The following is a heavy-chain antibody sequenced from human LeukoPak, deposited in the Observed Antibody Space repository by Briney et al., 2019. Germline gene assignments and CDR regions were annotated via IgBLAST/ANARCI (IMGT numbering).Heavy chain of an antibody. CDR2: ISGSGGST. V-gene: IGHV3-23*01. CDR3: AKETYNWNGNWFDP. Sequence: GGTLRLSCAASGFTFSRNGMTWVRQAPGKGLEWVSAISGSGGSTYYADSVKGRFTISRDNSKNTLYLQMNSLRAEDTAVYYCAKETYNWNGNWFDPWGQGTLVTVSS. CDR1: GFTFSRNG. D-gene: IGHD1-20*01. J-gene: IGHJ5*02.